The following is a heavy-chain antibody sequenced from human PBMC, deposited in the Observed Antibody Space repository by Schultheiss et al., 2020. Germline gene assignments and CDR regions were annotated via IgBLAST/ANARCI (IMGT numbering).Heavy chain of an antibody. CDR1: GFTFSSYG. V-gene: IGHV3-33*05. D-gene: IGHD2-15*01. J-gene: IGHJ4*02. Sequence: GGSLRLSCAASGFTFSSYGMHWVRQAPGKGLEWVAVISYDGSNKYYADSVKGRFTISRDNSKNTLYLQMNSLKTEDTAVYYCTTDRLHCSGGSCYSDYFDYWGQGTLVTVSS. CDR2: ISYDGSNK. CDR3: TTDRLHCSGGSCYSDYFDY.